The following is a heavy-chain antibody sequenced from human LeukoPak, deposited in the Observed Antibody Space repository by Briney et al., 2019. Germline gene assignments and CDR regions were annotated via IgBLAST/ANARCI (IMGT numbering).Heavy chain of an antibody. Sequence: PSETLSLTCTVSGGSISSYYWSWIRQPPGKGLEWIGYIYYSGSTNYNPSLKSRVTISVDTSKNQFSLKLSSVTAADTAVYYCARGGTVVTPTDHYYYYMDVWGKGTTVTVSS. D-gene: IGHD4-23*01. CDR1: GGSISSYY. CDR3: ARGGTVVTPTDHYYYYMDV. J-gene: IGHJ6*03. V-gene: IGHV4-59*08. CDR2: IYYSGST.